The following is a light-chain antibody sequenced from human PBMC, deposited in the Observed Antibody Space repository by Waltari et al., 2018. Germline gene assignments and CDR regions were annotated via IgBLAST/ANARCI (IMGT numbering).Light chain of an antibody. CDR1: SSDVGAYNY. CDR3: ISYTTSDTMI. V-gene: IGLV2-14*03. J-gene: IGLJ2*01. Sequence: QSALTQPASVSGSPGQSITISCTGTSSDVGAYNYVSWYQQHPGKVPKLIIYDVSHRPSGVSFRFSGSKSDNTASLTISRLQAEDEADYYCISYTTSDTMIFGGGTKLTVL. CDR2: DVS.